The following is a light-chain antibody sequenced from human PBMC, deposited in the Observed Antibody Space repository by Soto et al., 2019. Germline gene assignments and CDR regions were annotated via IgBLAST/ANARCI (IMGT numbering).Light chain of an antibody. Sequence: EVVLTQSPATLSLSPGERASLSCRGSQSIRNYSAWYQQTPRQAPRLLIYDATDSATGSPGRFGGSGSGTDFSITISSLAPEDAGDYYCQQRNVWVTFGGGTRLEIK. CDR3: QQRNVWVT. CDR1: QSIRNY. CDR2: DAT. J-gene: IGKJ5*01. V-gene: IGKV3-11*01.